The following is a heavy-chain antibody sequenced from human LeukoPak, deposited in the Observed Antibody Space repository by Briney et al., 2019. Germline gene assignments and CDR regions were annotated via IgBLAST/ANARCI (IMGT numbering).Heavy chain of an antibody. D-gene: IGHD3-10*01. J-gene: IGHJ4*02. CDR3: ARVEVWSGGYYFDY. CDR2: ITSSSSYI. Sequence: PGGSLRLSCAASGFTFSTYSMNWVRQAPGKGLEWVSCITSSSSYIYYADSVKGRFTISRDNAKNSLYLQMNSLRAEDTAVYYCARVEVWSGGYYFDYWGQGTLVTVSS. CDR1: GFTFSTYS. V-gene: IGHV3-21*01.